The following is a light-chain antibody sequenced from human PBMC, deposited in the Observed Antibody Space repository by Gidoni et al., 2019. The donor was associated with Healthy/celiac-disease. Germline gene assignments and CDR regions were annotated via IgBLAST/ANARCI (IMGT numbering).Light chain of an antibody. Sequence: EIQMTQSPSSLSASVGDRVTITCRASQSISSYLNWYQQKPGKAPKLLIYAASSLQSGVPSRFSGSGSGTDFTLTISSLQPEDFATYYCQQSYSTPGLTFGGGTKVEIK. J-gene: IGKJ4*01. CDR3: QQSYSTPGLT. V-gene: IGKV1-39*01. CDR1: QSISSY. CDR2: AAS.